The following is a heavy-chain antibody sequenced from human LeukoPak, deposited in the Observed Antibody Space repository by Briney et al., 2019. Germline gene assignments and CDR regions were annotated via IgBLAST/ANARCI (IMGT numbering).Heavy chain of an antibody. J-gene: IGHJ5*02. CDR3: VSSSAVETSWFDP. Sequence: ASVKVSCKVSGYTLTELSMHWVRQAPGKGLEWMGGFDPEDGETIYAQKFQGRVTMTEDTSTDTAYTELSSLRSEDKAVYYCVSSSAVETSWFDPWGQGTLVTVSS. CDR1: GYTLTELS. D-gene: IGHD6-6*01. CDR2: FDPEDGET. V-gene: IGHV1-24*01.